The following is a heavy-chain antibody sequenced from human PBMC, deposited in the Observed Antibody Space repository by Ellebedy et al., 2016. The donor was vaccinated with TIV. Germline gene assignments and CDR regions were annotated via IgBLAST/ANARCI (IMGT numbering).Heavy chain of an antibody. CDR3: AGDPSSGNNWYYYLDY. D-gene: IGHD6-13*01. V-gene: IGHV3-7*01. J-gene: IGHJ4*02. Sequence: GESLKISXTASGFTFSRRWMGWVRQAPGKGLEWVANIKEDETEKYYAESVKGRFTISRDNAKNSLYLQMNSLRDEDTAVYYCAGDPSSGNNWYYYLDYWGQGTLVTVSS. CDR2: IKEDETEK. CDR1: GFTFSRRW.